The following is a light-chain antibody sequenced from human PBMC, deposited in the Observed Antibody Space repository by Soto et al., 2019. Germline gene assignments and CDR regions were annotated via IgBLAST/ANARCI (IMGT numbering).Light chain of an antibody. J-gene: IGLJ1*01. CDR1: RSNIGSNN. V-gene: IGLV1-44*01. Sequence: SVVTQPPTASGIAGERVTISCSGSRSNIGSNNVNWYQQLPGTAPRLLTFNNHLRPSGVPDRFSGSKSGTSASLAISGLQXEDEGDHYCAAWDDSLDGYVFGTGTKV. CDR2: NNH. CDR3: AAWDDSLDGYV.